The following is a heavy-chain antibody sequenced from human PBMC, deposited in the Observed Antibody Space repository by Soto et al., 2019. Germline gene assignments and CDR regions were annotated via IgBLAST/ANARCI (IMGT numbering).Heavy chain of an antibody. Sequence: PGGSLRLSCSASGFTFSNYAMHWVRQAPGKGLEYVSSITTYGGTTYYADSVKDRFTISRDNSKNTLYLQMSSLRPEDTGIYYCVKEDIRSFGVPAFDYWGQGALVTVSS. V-gene: IGHV3-64D*06. CDR1: GFTFSNYA. CDR3: VKEDIRSFGVPAFDY. CDR2: ITTYGGTT. J-gene: IGHJ4*02. D-gene: IGHD3-3*01.